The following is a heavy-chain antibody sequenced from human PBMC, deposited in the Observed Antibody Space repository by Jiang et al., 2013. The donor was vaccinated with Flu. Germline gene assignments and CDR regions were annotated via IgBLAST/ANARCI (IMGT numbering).Heavy chain of an antibody. V-gene: IGHV4-30-2*01. Sequence: GSGLVKPSQTLSLTCAVSGGSIXSGGYSWSWIRQPPGKGLEWIGYIYHSGSTYYNPSLKSRVTISVDRSKNQFSLKLSSVTAADTAVYYCASSPRGGTSFDYWGQGTLVTVSS. CDR2: IYHSGST. CDR3: ASSPRGGTSFDY. CDR1: GGSIXSGGYS. J-gene: IGHJ4*02. D-gene: IGHD5-24*01.